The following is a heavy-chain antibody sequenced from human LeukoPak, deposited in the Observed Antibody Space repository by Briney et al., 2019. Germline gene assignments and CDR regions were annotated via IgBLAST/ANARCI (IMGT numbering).Heavy chain of an antibody. CDR1: GDSISTYY. CDR2: IHYSGST. J-gene: IGHJ6*02. CDR3: ARDDPARYGPHYYGMDV. D-gene: IGHD5-18*01. V-gene: IGHV4-59*01. Sequence: SETLSLTCAVSGDSISTYYWSWIRQPPGKGLEWIGYIHYSGSTNYNPSLRSRVTISVDTSKNQFSLKLSSVTAADAAVYYCARDDPARYGPHYYGMDVWGQGTTVTVSS.